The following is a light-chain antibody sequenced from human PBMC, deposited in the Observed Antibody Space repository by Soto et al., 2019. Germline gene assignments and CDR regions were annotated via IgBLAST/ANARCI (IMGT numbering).Light chain of an antibody. J-gene: IGKJ2*01. Sequence: EIVLTQFPGTLSLSPGERATLSCRASQSVSSSYLAWYQQKPGQAPRLLIYGASGRATGIPDRFSGSGSGTDFTLTISRLEPEDFAVYYCQQYGSSPRVYTFGQGTKLEIK. CDR1: QSVSSSY. CDR2: GAS. V-gene: IGKV3-20*01. CDR3: QQYGSSPRVYT.